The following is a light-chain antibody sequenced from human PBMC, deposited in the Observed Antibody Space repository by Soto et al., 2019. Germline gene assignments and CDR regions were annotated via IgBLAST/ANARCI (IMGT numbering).Light chain of an antibody. CDR3: SSYTSSSTVV. J-gene: IGLJ2*01. CDR1: SGDVGGYNY. Sequence: QSALTQPASVSGSPRQSITISCTGTSGDVGGYNYVSWYQQHPGKAPKLMIYDVSNRPSGVSNRFSGSKSGNTASLTISGLQAEDEADYYCSSYTSSSTVVFGGGTKLTVL. V-gene: IGLV2-14*01. CDR2: DVS.